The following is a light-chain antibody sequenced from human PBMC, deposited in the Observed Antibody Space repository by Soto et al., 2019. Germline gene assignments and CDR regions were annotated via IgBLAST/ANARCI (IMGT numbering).Light chain of an antibody. CDR2: XAS. CDR3: QQYKTYST. J-gene: IGKJ1*01. V-gene: IGKV1-5*03. CDR1: WSISSS. Sequence: IQMIKSRSPLSASSXDRVRITSRASWSISSSFAXYQEXPXRATXXXIYXASIYDTGVPSPFSGSGSGTEFTITINSLQPDDVETYYCQQYKTYSTFGQGTKVDIK.